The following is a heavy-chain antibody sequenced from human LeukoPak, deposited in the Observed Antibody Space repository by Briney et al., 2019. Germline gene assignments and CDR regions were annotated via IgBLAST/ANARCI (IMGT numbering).Heavy chain of an antibody. V-gene: IGHV3-53*01. D-gene: IGHD3-10*01. CDR2: IYSDGTS. J-gene: IGHJ4*02. Sequence: PGGSLRLSCAASGFTVSSNYMSWVRQAPGKGLEWVSIIYSDGTSYYSDSVKGRFTISRDNSRNTLYLHMNSLRPEDTAVYYCATPRGIWGVSLDHWGQGTVVTVSS. CDR1: GFTVSSNY. CDR3: ATPRGIWGVSLDH.